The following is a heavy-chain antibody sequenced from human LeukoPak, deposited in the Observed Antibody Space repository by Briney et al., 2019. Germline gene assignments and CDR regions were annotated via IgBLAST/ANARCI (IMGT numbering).Heavy chain of an antibody. J-gene: IGHJ4*02. CDR2: MYYSESS. V-gene: IGHV4-59*01. CDR3: ARAVGSGVASDY. CDR1: GGSFRGYY. Sequence: SETLSLTCTVSGGSFRGYYWSWVRQPLGEGLEWIGYMYYSESSNYNPSLKSRVTISVDTSKNQVSLKLSSVTAADTAVYYCARAVGSGVASDYWGQGTLVTVSS. D-gene: IGHD6-19*01.